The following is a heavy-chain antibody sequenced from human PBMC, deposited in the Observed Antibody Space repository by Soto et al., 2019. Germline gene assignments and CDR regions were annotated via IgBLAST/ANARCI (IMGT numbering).Heavy chain of an antibody. V-gene: IGHV3-23*01. CDR2: VSGNGDVT. CDR3: AKDGIQTVTFDY. J-gene: IGHJ4*01. D-gene: IGHD4-17*01. Sequence: EVQLSESGGGLAQPGGSLRLSCEGSGFTFSDFAISWVRQAPGKGLEWVSVVSGNGDVTRYADSVKGRFATSRDNSKNTMFLQMNSRTAEDTAIYYCAKDGIQTVTFDYWGRGTLVTVSS. CDR1: GFTFSDFA.